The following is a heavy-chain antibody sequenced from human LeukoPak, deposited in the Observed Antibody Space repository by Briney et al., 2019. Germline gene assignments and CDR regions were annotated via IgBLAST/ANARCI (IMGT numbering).Heavy chain of an antibody. CDR1: GGSISSSNW. V-gene: IGHV4-4*02. CDR3: ARDRTETSGSYYYFDY. CDR2: IYHSGST. Sequence: SGTLSLTCAVSGGSISSSNWWSWVRQPPGKGLEWIGEIYHSGSTNYNPSLKSRVTISVDKSKNQFSLKLSSVTAADTAVYYCARDRTETSGSYYYFDYWGQGTLVTVSP. D-gene: IGHD1-26*01. J-gene: IGHJ4*02.